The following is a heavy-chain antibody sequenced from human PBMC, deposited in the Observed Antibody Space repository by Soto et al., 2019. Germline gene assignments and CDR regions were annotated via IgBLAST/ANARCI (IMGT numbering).Heavy chain of an antibody. V-gene: IGHV3-23*01. D-gene: IGHD1-26*01. CDR2: ISGSGGLT. CDR3: VKDGRVGIHRGDY. CDR1: GFIFSSYA. J-gene: IGHJ4*02. Sequence: EVRLLESGGVLVQPGGSLSLSCTASGFIFSSYAMSWVRQAPGQGLEWVAVISGSGGLTYYADSVEGHFTISRDNLQNTLYLQMNSLRVEDTAVYDCVKDGRVGIHRGDYWGQGALVTVSS.